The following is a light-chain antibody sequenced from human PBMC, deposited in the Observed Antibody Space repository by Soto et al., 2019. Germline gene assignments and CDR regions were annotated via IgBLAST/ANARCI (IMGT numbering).Light chain of an antibody. CDR1: QSIRSNY. CDR2: GAS. J-gene: IGKJ1*01. V-gene: IGKV3-20*01. Sequence: EIVLTQSPGTLSLSPGERATLSCRASQSIRSNYVAWYQQKPGQPPRLLIYGASSRASGIPDRFSGSGSGTDFTLTISRLEPEDFAVYYCQQYGNSPSTFGQGTKVDIK. CDR3: QQYGNSPST.